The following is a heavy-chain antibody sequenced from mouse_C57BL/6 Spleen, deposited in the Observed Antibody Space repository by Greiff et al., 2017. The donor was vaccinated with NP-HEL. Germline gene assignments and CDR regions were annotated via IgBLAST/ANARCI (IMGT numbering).Heavy chain of an antibody. CDR2: IYPRSGNT. D-gene: IGHD1-1*01. CDR1: GYTFTRYG. CDR3: ARSDYYGSSYYWYFDV. V-gene: IGHV1-81*01. Sequence: QVQLKESGAELARPGAPVKLSCKASGYTFTRYGISWVKQRTGQGLEWIGEIYPRSGNTYYNEKFKGKATLTADKSSSTAYMELRSLTSEDSAVYFCARSDYYGSSYYWYFDVWGTGTTVTVSS. J-gene: IGHJ1*03.